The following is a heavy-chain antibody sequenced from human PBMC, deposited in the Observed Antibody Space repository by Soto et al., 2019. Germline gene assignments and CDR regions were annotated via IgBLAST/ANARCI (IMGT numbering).Heavy chain of an antibody. J-gene: IGHJ4*02. V-gene: IGHV3-30*18. CDR2: ISYDGSNK. D-gene: IGHD1-7*01. CDR1: GFTFSSYG. CDR3: AKVNWNYLFFDY. Sequence: SLRLSCAASGFTFSSYGMHWVRQAPGKGLEWVAVISYDGSNKYYADSVKGRFTISRDNSKNTLYLQMNSLRAEDTAVYYCAKVNWNYLFFDYWGQGTLVTVSS.